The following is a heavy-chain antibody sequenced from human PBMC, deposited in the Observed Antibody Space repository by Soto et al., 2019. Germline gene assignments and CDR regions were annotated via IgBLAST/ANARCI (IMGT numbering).Heavy chain of an antibody. CDR3: ALYYYDSRGARYFDL. D-gene: IGHD3-22*01. J-gene: IGHJ2*01. Sequence: QLQLQESGSGLVKPSQTLSLTCAVSGGSISSGGYSWSWIRQPQGKGLEWIGYIYHSGSTYYNPSLQSRVTISVDRSTNQFSLKLRSVTAADTAVYYCALYYYDSRGARYFDLWVRGTLVTVSS. CDR2: IYHSGST. V-gene: IGHV4-30-2*01. CDR1: GGSISSGGYS.